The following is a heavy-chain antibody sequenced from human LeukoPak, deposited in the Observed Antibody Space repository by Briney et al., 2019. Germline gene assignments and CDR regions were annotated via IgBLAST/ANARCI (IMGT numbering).Heavy chain of an antibody. CDR3: ARDKVSGPTLLDY. Sequence: GRSLRLSCAASGFTFSSYGMHWVRQVPGKGPEWVANIRQDGKELYYVDSVKGRFTISRDNAKNSLYLQMDSLRVDDTAVYYCARDKVSGPTLLDYWGQGTLVTVSS. D-gene: IGHD5/OR15-5a*01. V-gene: IGHV3-7*01. CDR2: IRQDGKEL. CDR1: GFTFSSYG. J-gene: IGHJ4*02.